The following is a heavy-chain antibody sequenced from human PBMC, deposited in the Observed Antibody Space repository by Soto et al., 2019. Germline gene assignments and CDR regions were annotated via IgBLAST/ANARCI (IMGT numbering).Heavy chain of an antibody. J-gene: IGHJ5*02. CDR1: GGSFSGYY. CDR2: INHSGST. Sequence: SEAMSLTCAVYGGSFSGYYWNWIRQPPGKGLERIGEINHSGSTNYNPSLKSRVTISVDTSKNQFSLKLSSVTAADTAVYYCAREGVRGVMDWFDPWGQGTLVTISS. V-gene: IGHV4-34*01. CDR3: AREGVRGVMDWFDP. D-gene: IGHD3-10*01.